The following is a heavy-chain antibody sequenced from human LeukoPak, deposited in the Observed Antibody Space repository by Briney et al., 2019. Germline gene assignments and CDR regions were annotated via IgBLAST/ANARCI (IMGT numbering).Heavy chain of an antibody. Sequence: SETLSLTCTVSGGSISSSSYYWGWIRQPPGKGLECIGSIYYSGSTYYNPSLKSRVTMSVDTSKNQFSLKVSSVTAADTAVYYCARVFDSGSQAYFYYMDVWGKGTTVTTSS. D-gene: IGHD3-10*01. V-gene: IGHV4-39*07. CDR2: IYYSGST. J-gene: IGHJ6*03. CDR3: ARVFDSGSQAYFYYMDV. CDR1: GGSISSSSYY.